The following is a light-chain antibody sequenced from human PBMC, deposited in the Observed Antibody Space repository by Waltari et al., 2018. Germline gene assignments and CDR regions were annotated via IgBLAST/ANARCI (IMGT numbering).Light chain of an antibody. CDR3: QQRSNWPLT. CDR1: QSVTTY. CDR2: DAS. J-gene: IGKJ4*01. V-gene: IGKV3-11*01. Sequence: EIVLTQSPATLSLSPGERATLSCRASQSVTTYLAWYQQKPGQAPRLLIYDASNRATGVPARFSGSGSVTDFTLTSNSLEPEDFAVYYCQQRSNWPLTFGGGTKVEIK.